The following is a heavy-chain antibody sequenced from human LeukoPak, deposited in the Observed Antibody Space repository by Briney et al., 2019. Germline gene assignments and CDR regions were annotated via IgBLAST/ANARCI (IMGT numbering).Heavy chain of an antibody. CDR1: GYTFTSYY. CDR2: INPSGGST. D-gene: IGHD6-19*01. J-gene: IGHJ6*03. Sequence: ASVKVSCKASGYTFTSYYMHWVRQAPGQGLEWMGIINPSGGSTSYAQKFQGRVTMTRDTSTSTVYMELSSLRSEDTAVYYCARGSSSSGWFTIIYYYYYYMDVWGKGTTVTVSS. CDR3: ARGSSSSGWFTIIYYYYYYMDV. V-gene: IGHV1-46*01.